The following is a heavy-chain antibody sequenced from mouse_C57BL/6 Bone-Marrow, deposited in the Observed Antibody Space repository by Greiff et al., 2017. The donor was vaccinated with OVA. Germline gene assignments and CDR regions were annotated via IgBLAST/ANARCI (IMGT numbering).Heavy chain of an antibody. CDR1: GFTFSSYG. V-gene: IGHV5-6*01. J-gene: IGHJ3*01. Sequence: EVKVVESGGDLVKPGGSLKLSCAASGFTFSSYGMSWVRQTPDQRLEWVATISSGGSYPYYPDSVKGRFTISRDNAKNSLYLQMSKLKSEDTAKYYCARHPDPFAYWGQGTLVTVSA. CDR3: ARHPDPFAY. CDR2: ISSGGSYP.